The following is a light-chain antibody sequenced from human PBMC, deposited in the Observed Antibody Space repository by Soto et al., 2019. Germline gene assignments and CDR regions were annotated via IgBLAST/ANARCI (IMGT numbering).Light chain of an antibody. J-gene: IGKJ4*01. CDR2: AAS. Sequence: DIQMTQSPSSLSASVGDRVTIACRAGQSISTYLNWYQQKPGKAPKLLIFAASSLKSGVPSRFSGNGSGTDFTLTINSLQLEDFATYYCQQSNSDPTFGGGTKVEIK. CDR3: QQSNSDPT. V-gene: IGKV1-39*01. CDR1: QSISTY.